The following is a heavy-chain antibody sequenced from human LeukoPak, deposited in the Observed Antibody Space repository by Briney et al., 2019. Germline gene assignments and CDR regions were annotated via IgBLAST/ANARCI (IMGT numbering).Heavy chain of an antibody. Sequence: GGSLRLSCAASGFTFSSYGMHWVRQAPGKGLEWVAFIRYDGSNKYYADSVKGRFTISRDNSKNTLYLQMNSLRAEDTAVYYCSYSSSWYSLFDYWGQGTLVTVSS. D-gene: IGHD6-13*01. V-gene: IGHV3-30*02. CDR1: GFTFSSYG. CDR2: IRYDGSNK. CDR3: SYSSSWYSLFDY. J-gene: IGHJ4*02.